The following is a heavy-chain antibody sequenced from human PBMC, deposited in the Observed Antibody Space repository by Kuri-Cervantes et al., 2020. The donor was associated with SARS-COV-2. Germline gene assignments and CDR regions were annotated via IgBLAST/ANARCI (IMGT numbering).Heavy chain of an antibody. CDR3: AKDVGYFGGMDV. Sequence: GESLKISCAASGFTFSNYNMNWVRQAPGKGLEWVSSISSGSTYIYYADSVKGRFTISRDNAKNSLSLQLNSLRAEDTAVYYCAKDVGYFGGMDVWGQGTTVTVSS. CDR2: ISSGSTYI. V-gene: IGHV3-21*01. CDR1: GFTFSNYN. D-gene: IGHD3-9*01. J-gene: IGHJ6*02.